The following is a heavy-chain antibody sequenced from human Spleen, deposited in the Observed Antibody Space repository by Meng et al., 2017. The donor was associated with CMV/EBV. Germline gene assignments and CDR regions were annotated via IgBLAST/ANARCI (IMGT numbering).Heavy chain of an antibody. J-gene: IGHJ4*02. CDR1: TFSNYA. Sequence: TFSNYAMNWVRQAPGKGLEWVSSISGSGQDTYYADSLRGRFTVSRDNRRKALYLQMDALRVEDTAVYYCARDLQTFCGSPGCYDGFPHWGQGTLVTVSS. V-gene: IGHV3-21*01. CDR3: ARDLQTFCGSPGCYDGFPH. D-gene: IGHD2-2*01. CDR2: ISGSGQDT.